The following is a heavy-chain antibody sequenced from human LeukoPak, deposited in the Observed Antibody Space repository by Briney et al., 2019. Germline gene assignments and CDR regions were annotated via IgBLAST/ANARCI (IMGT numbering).Heavy chain of an antibody. Sequence: SETLSLTCTVSGGSISNGGFYLNWIRQHPGKGLEWIGSIYRSGSTYYNPSLYNPSLKSRVIMSLGTSKNQFSLKLNSVTAADTAVYYCARDLTGYFKFDFWGQGTLVTVSS. CDR1: GGSISNGGFY. V-gene: IGHV4-31*03. CDR3: ARDLTGYFKFDF. D-gene: IGHD3-9*01. CDR2: IYRSGST. J-gene: IGHJ4*02.